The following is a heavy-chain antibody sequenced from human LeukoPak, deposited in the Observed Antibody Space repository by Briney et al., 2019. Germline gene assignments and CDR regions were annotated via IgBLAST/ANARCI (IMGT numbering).Heavy chain of an antibody. CDR3: TTYSSRWFRHFDY. D-gene: IGHD6-19*01. Sequence: PGGSLRLSCAASGFTFSNYWMTWVRQAPGKGLEWVANIKHDGSEDYYLDSVKGRFTISRDNAKSSMWLQMNSLKTEDTAVYYCTTYSSRWFRHFDYWGQGTLVTVSS. V-gene: IGHV3-7*03. CDR2: IKHDGSED. CDR1: GFTFSNYW. J-gene: IGHJ4*02.